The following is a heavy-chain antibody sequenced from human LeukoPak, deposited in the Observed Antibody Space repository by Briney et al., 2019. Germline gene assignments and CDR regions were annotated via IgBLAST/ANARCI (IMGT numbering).Heavy chain of an antibody. J-gene: IGHJ6*03. CDR1: GGSISSCDYY. Sequence: PSQTLSLTCTVPGGSISSCDYYWSWIRQPPGKGLEWIGYIYYSGSTYYNPSLKRRVTIAVDTSKNQFSLKLSSVTAADTAVYYCGSGVVGYYMDVWGKRTTVTVSS. CDR2: IYYSGST. V-gene: IGHV4-30-4*08. D-gene: IGHD3-16*01. CDR3: GSGVVGYYMDV.